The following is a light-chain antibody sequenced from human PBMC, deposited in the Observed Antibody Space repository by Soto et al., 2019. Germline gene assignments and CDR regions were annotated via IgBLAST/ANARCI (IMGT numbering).Light chain of an antibody. J-gene: IGKJ1*01. CDR3: QHYNSYSVA. Sequence: DIQMTQSPSTLSGSVGDRVTITCRASQTISSWLAWYQQKPGKAPTLLIYKASTLKSGVPSRFSGSGSGTEFTLTISSLQPDDFATYYCQHYNSYSVAFGQGTKVDLK. CDR1: QTISSW. CDR2: KAS. V-gene: IGKV1-5*03.